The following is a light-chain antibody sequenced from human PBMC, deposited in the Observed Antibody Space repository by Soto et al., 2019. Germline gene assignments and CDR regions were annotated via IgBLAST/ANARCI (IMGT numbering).Light chain of an antibody. V-gene: IGKV3-20*01. CDR1: QSVSSSF. Sequence: IVLIQSPATLPVSPGERAALSCMASQSVSSSFLAWYQQKSGQAPRLLIYGASRRATGIPDRFSGSGSGTDFTLTISRLEPEDFAVYYCQQYVSSPRAFGQGTKVDIK. CDR2: GAS. CDR3: QQYVSSPRA. J-gene: IGKJ1*01.